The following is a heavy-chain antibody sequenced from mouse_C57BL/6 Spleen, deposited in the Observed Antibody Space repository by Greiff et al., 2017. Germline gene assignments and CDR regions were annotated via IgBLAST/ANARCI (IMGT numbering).Heavy chain of an antibody. J-gene: IGHJ4*01. D-gene: IGHD1-1*01. Sequence: EVQLVESGGGLVKPGGSLKLSCAASGFTFSSYAMSWVRQTPEKRLEWVATISDGGSYTYYPDNVKGRFTISRDNAKNNLYLQMSHLKSEDTAMYYCARDRDYGSRGAMDYWGQGTSVTVSS. CDR1: GFTFSSYA. CDR3: ARDRDYGSRGAMDY. CDR2: ISDGGSYT. V-gene: IGHV5-4*01.